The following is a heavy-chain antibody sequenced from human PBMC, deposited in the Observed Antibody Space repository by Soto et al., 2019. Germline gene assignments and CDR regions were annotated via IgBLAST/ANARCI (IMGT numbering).Heavy chain of an antibody. J-gene: IGHJ4*02. CDR2: ISGSGGST. V-gene: IGHV3-23*01. CDR3: AKYPIGYCSGGSCLFDY. CDR1: GFTFSSYA. D-gene: IGHD2-15*01. Sequence: GSLRLSCAASGFTFSSYAMSWVRQAPGKGLEWVSAISGSGGSTYYADSVKGWFTISRDNSKNTLYLQMNSLRAEDTAVYYCAKYPIGYCSGGSCLFDYWGQGTLVTVSS.